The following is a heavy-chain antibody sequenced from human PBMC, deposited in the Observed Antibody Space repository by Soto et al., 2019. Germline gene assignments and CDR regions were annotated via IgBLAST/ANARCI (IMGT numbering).Heavy chain of an antibody. D-gene: IGHD3-3*01. Sequence: DVQLAESGGGLVQPGGSLRLSCVASGQTFNRYWMSWVHQAPGKGLEWVANIKQDGSEEYYVDSVKGRFTISRDNAAHSLYLQMTCLRAEPTCMYYRVSTPFDSWSFALYGMAFWGQANTVLVSS. CDR2: IKQDGSEE. CDR1: GQTFNRYW. V-gene: IGHV3-7*03. J-gene: IGHJ6*01. CDR3: VSTPFDSWSFALYGMAF.